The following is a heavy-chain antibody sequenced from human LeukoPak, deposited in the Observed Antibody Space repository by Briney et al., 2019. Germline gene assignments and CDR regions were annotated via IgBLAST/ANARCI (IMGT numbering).Heavy chain of an antibody. D-gene: IGHD6-13*01. J-gene: IGHJ4*02. CDR3: ARGPPSSSWYFGDY. CDR2: MNPNSGNT. V-gene: IGHV1-8*01. CDR1: GYTFTSYD. Sequence: GASVKVSCKASGYTFTSYDINWVRQATGQGLEWMGWMNPNSGNTGYAQKFQGRVTMTRNTSISTAYMELSSLRSEDTAVYYCARGPPSSSWYFGDYWGQGTLVTVSS.